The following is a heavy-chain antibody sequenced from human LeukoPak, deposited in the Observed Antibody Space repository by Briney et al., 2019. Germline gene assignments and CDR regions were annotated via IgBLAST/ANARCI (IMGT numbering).Heavy chain of an antibody. D-gene: IGHD1-26*01. Sequence: ASVTVSFTGTGYTVTSYGSSWVRQAPGQGLEWMGWSSAYNGNTNYAQKLPGRVTMPTDTSTSTAYMQLTSLISDDTAVDYCAKNPPYSGSYGGEDDYFDYWGQGTLVTVSS. J-gene: IGHJ4*02. CDR3: AKNPPYSGSYGGEDDYFDY. CDR2: SSAYNGNT. CDR1: GYTVTSYG. V-gene: IGHV1-18*01.